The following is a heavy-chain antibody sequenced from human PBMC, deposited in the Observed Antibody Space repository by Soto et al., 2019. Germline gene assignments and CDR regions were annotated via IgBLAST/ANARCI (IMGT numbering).Heavy chain of an antibody. Sequence: SGPKLVNPTATLTLTSTVSGFALPDARMGVRWIRQPPGNTLEWLSPIFSNDDKSYRTSLKSRLTISKDTSKSQAVLTMSNMDPVDTATYYCARIQRSSSVILVSPTYYYYYGVDVWGQGTTVTVSS. J-gene: IGHJ6*02. CDR2: IFSNDDK. CDR1: GFALPDARMG. D-gene: IGHD3-16*01. CDR3: ARIQRSSSVILVSPTYYYYYGVDV. V-gene: IGHV2-26*01.